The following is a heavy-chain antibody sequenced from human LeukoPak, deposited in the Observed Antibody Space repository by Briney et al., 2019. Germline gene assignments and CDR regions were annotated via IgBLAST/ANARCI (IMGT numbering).Heavy chain of an antibody. CDR2: TYYRSKWYN. J-gene: IGHJ4*02. D-gene: IGHD3-10*01. Sequence: SQTLSLTCAISGDSVSSNSAAWNWIRHSPSRGLEWLGRTYYRSKWYNDYAVSVKSRITIKPDTSKNQFSLQLSSVTPEDTAVYYCARDAYYYGSGSRGRFDYWGQGTLVTVSS. V-gene: IGHV6-1*01. CDR1: GDSVSSNSAA. CDR3: ARDAYYYGSGSRGRFDY.